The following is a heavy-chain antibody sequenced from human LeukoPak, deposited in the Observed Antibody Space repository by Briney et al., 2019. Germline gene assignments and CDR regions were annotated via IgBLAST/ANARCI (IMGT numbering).Heavy chain of an antibody. D-gene: IGHD5-24*01. V-gene: IGHV3-30-3*01. CDR2: ISYDGSKK. CDR1: GFNFSSCA. Sequence: PGRSLRLSCAASGFNFSSCAMHWVRQAPGKELEWVAVISYDGSKKYYADSVKGRFTISRDNSKNTLYLQMNSLRAEDTAVYYCERGEMATIWSQGFDYWGQGTLVTVSS. CDR3: ERGEMATIWSQGFDY. J-gene: IGHJ4*02.